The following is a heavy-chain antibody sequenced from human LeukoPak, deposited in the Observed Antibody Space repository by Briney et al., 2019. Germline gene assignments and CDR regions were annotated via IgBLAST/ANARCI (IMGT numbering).Heavy chain of an antibody. CDR3: ARVGSGSYAYYYYYYMDA. CDR1: GGSISSSSYY. J-gene: IGHJ6*03. V-gene: IGHV4-39*01. CDR2: IYYSGST. D-gene: IGHD1-26*01. Sequence: SETLSLTCTVSGGSISSSSYYWGWIRQPPGKGLEWIGGIYYSGSTYYNPSLKSRVTISVDTSKNQFSLKLSSVTAADTAVYYCARVGSGSYAYYYYYYMDAWGKGTTVTVSS.